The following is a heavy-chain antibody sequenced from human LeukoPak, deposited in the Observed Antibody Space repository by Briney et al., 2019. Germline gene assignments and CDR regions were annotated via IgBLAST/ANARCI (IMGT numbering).Heavy chain of an antibody. J-gene: IGHJ4*02. Sequence: NTGGSLRLSCAASGFTFSSYSMNWVRQAPGKGLEWVSSISSSSSYIYYADSVKGRFTISRDNSKNTLYLQINSLTAEDTAVFYCAKNRGGLWSPGDYWGQGTLVTVSS. D-gene: IGHD2-21*01. CDR3: AKNRGGLWSPGDY. V-gene: IGHV3-21*04. CDR2: ISSSSSYI. CDR1: GFTFSSYS.